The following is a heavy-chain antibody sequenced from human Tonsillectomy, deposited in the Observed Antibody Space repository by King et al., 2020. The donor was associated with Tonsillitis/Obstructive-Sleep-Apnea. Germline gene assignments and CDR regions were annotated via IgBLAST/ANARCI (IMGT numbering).Heavy chain of an antibody. D-gene: IGHD1-26*01. CDR2: IWFDGSNQ. CDR3: ARDPHDSGTYYGYYYYYGMDV. Sequence: VQLVESGGGVVQPGRSLRLSCAASGFTFSNYGMHWVRQAPGKGLEWVAVIWFDGSNQYYADSVKGRFAISRDNSKNTLYLQMNSLRAEDTAVYYCARDPHDSGTYYGYYYYYGMDVWGQGTTVTVSS. J-gene: IGHJ6*02. V-gene: IGHV3-33*01. CDR1: GFTFSNYG.